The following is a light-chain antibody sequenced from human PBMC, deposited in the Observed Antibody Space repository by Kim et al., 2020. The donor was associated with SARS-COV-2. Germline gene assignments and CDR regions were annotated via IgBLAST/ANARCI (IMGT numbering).Light chain of an antibody. Sequence: GQRVTTSGTGSSANVGAGYDVHWYLQLLGTAPKLLIYGNRNRPSGVPDRFSGSKSGTSASLAITGLQAEDEADYYCQSYDSSLNYVFGTGTKVTVL. J-gene: IGLJ1*01. CDR2: GNR. CDR1: SANVGAGYD. CDR3: QSYDSSLNYV. V-gene: IGLV1-40*01.